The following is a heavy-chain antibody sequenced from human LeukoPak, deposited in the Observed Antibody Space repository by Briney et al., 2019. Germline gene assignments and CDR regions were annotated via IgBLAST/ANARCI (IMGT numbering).Heavy chain of an antibody. Sequence: GGSLRLSCAASGFTFSSYSVNWVRQAPGKGLEWVSSISSSSGYIYYADSVKGRFTISRDNAKNSLYLQMNSLRAEDTAVYYCARAYCSGGNCYRNFDYWGQGTLVTVSS. D-gene: IGHD2-15*01. CDR1: GFTFSSYS. J-gene: IGHJ4*02. CDR2: ISSSSGYI. V-gene: IGHV3-21*01. CDR3: ARAYCSGGNCYRNFDY.